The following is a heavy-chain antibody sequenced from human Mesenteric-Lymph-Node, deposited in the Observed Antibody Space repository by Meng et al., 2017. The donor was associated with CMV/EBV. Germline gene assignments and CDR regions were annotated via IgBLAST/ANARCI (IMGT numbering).Heavy chain of an antibody. D-gene: IGHD1-26*01. CDR3: ARGPYSGSYSYYFDY. CDR1: LTFSDPY. Sequence: LTFSDPYMDWVRQAPGKGLEWVGRTRNKANSYTTEYAASVKGRFTISRDDSKNSLYLQMNSLKTEDTAVYYCARGPYSGSYSYYFDYWGQGTLVTVSS. V-gene: IGHV3-72*01. CDR2: TRNKANSYTT. J-gene: IGHJ4*02.